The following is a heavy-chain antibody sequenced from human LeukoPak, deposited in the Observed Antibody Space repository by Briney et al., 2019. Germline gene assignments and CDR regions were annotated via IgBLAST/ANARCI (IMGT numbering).Heavy chain of an antibody. CDR1: GFTFSNFW. CDR3: AKDGGLWVSAHWGDS. D-gene: IGHD7-27*01. Sequence: GGSLRLSCVASGFTFSNFWMNWIRQAPGKGLEWVGRIYSKTDGGTTNYAAPVKGRFTISRDDSKNTLYLQMNSLRAEDTAVYYCAKDGGLWVSAHWGDSWGRGTLVTVSS. J-gene: IGHJ4*02. V-gene: IGHV3-15*07. CDR2: IYSKTDGGTT.